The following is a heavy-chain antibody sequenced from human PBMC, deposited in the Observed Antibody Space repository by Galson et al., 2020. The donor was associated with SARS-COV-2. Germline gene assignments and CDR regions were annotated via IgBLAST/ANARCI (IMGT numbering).Heavy chain of an antibody. CDR1: GGSIRSYY. CDR2: IYYSGST. CDR3: ARVAVSGILGYFDY. Sequence: ETSETLSLTCTVSGGSIRSYYWSWIQQPPGKGLDWIGSIYYSGSTNYNPSLKSRVTISVDTSKNQFSLKLTSVTAADTAVYYCARVAVSGILGYFDYWGQGTLVTVSS. V-gene: IGHV4-59*01. D-gene: IGHD1-26*01. J-gene: IGHJ4*02.